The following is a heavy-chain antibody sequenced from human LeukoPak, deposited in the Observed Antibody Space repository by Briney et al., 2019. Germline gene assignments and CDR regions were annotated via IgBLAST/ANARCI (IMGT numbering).Heavy chain of an antibody. J-gene: IGHJ6*02. CDR2: IYYSGST. CDR3: ARDSIYCGGDCSTENVYYYYGMDV. Sequence: PSETLSLTCTVSGGSVSSGSYYWSWIRQPPGKGLGWIGYIYYSGSTNYNPSLKSRVTISVDTSKNQFSLKLSSVTAADTAVYYCARDSIYCGGDCSTENVYYYYGMDVWGQGTTVTVSS. D-gene: IGHD2-21*02. V-gene: IGHV4-61*01. CDR1: GGSVSSGSYY.